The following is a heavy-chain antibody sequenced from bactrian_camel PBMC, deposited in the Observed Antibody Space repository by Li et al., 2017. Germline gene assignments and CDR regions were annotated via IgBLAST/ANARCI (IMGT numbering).Heavy chain of an antibody. CDR2: INSDSGT. CDR1: GFTFSSAG. J-gene: IGHJ4*01. Sequence: VQLVESGGGLVQPGGSLRLSCAASGFTFSSAGMSWVRQAPGKGLEWVSTINSDSGTYYADSVKGRFTISRDNAENTPYLQLDSLKTEDTAMYYCARTYGGTWSAYLYWGQGTQVTVS. V-gene: IGHV3S40*01. D-gene: IGHD6*01. CDR3: ARTYGGTWSAYLY.